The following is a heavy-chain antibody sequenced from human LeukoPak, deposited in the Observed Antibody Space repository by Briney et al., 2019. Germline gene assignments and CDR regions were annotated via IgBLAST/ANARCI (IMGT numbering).Heavy chain of an antibody. J-gene: IGHJ4*02. Sequence: PSETLSLTCAVYGGSFSGYYWSWIRQPPGKGLEWIGEINHSGSTNYNPPLKSRVTISVDTSKNQFSLKLSSVTAADTAVYYCAGGRIQLWLRHAYYFDYWGQGTLVTVSS. CDR2: INHSGST. D-gene: IGHD5-18*01. CDR1: GGSFSGYY. V-gene: IGHV4-34*01. CDR3: AGGRIQLWLRHAYYFDY.